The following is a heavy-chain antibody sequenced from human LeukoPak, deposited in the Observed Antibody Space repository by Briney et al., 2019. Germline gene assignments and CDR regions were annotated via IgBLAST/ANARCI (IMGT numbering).Heavy chain of an antibody. V-gene: IGHV3-21*01. CDR1: GFTFSSYS. D-gene: IGHD3-10*01. CDR3: AKGGENPLFDY. J-gene: IGHJ4*02. Sequence: KTGGSLRLSCAASGFTFSSYSMNWVRQAPGKGLEWVSSISSSSSYIYYADSVKGRFTISRDNSKSTLYLQMNSLRAEDTAVYYCAKGGENPLFDYWGQGTLVTVSS. CDR2: ISSSSSYI.